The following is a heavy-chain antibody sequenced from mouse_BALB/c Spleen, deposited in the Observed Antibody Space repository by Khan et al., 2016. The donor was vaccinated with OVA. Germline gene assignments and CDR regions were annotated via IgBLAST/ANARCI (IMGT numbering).Heavy chain of an antibody. D-gene: IGHD2-14*01. Sequence: EVQLVESGPGLVKPSQSLSLTCTVTDYSITSDYAWNWIRQFPGNKLEWMGYISSTGGTSYNPSLKSRISITRDTSKNQFFLQLKSVTAEDTATYYCARSLYYSYGYALDCWGRGTLVTVSS. V-gene: IGHV3-2*02. J-gene: IGHJ4*01. CDR2: ISSTGGT. CDR1: DYSITSDYA. CDR3: ARSLYYSYGYALDC.